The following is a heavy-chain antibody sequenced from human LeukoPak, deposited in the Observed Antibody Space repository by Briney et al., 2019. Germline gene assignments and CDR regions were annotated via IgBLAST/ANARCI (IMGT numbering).Heavy chain of an antibody. CDR2: INPNSGGT. Sequence: ASVKVSCKASGYTFTGYYMHWVRQAPGQGLEWMGWINPNSGGTNYAHKFQGRVTLTRDTSISTAYMELSRLRSDDTAVYYCARDAGYSSGWLDAFDIWGQGTMVTVSS. D-gene: IGHD6-19*01. J-gene: IGHJ3*02. CDR1: GYTFTGYY. V-gene: IGHV1-2*02. CDR3: ARDAGYSSGWLDAFDI.